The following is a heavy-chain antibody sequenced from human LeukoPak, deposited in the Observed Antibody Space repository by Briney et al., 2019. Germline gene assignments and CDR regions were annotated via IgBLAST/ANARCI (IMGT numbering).Heavy chain of an antibody. J-gene: IGHJ4*02. CDR2: INPNSGGT. CDR1: GYTFTGYY. CDR3: ARQYRLDYGGY. Sequence: ASVKVSCKASGYTFTGYYMHWVRQAPGQGLEWMGRINPNSGGTNYAQKLQGRVTMTTDTSTSTAYMELRSLRSDDTAVYYCARQYRLDYGGYWGQGTLVTVSS. V-gene: IGHV1-2*06. D-gene: IGHD4-17*01.